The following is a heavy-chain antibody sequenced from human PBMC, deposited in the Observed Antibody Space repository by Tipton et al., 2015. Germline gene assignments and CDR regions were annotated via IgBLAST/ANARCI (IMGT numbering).Heavy chain of an antibody. D-gene: IGHD3-9*01. CDR2: IYYNGNT. J-gene: IGHJ4*02. CDR3: ACQDYDSLTRDYQTVDY. CDR1: GDSLSTYY. Sequence: LRLSCTVSGDSLSTYYWSWIRQSPGKGLEWIGYIYYNGNTKYNPSLKSRVTMSRDTSKNQFSLKLTSVTAADTAVYYCACQDYDSLTRDYQTVDYWGQGTLVTVSS. V-gene: IGHV4-59*08.